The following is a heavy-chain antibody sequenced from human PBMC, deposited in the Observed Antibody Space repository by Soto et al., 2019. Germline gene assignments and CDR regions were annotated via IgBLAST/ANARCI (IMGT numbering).Heavy chain of an antibody. Sequence: QVQLVQSGAEVKKPGSSVKVSCKASGGTFSSYAISWVRQAPGQGLEWMGGIIPIFGTADYAQKFQGRVTITAGESTSTAYMALSSLRSADTAVYYCAVTMTTYYYYGMDVWGQGTTVTVSS. J-gene: IGHJ6*02. D-gene: IGHD3-22*01. V-gene: IGHV1-69*12. CDR3: AVTMTTYYYYGMDV. CDR1: GGTFSSYA. CDR2: IIPIFGTA.